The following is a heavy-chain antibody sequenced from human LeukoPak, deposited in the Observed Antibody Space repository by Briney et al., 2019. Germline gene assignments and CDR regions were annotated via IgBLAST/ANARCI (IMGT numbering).Heavy chain of an antibody. CDR1: GGSISSSSYY. V-gene: IGHV4-39*07. D-gene: IGHD3-3*01. CDR3: ARGFWSGYYNSNWFDP. CDR2: IYHSGST. Sequence: PSETLSLTCTVSGGSISSSSYYWGWIRQPPGKGLEWIGYIYHSGSTNYNPSLKSRVTISVDRFKNHFSLKLKSVTAADTAVYYCARGFWSGYYNSNWFDPWGQGTLVTVSS. J-gene: IGHJ5*02.